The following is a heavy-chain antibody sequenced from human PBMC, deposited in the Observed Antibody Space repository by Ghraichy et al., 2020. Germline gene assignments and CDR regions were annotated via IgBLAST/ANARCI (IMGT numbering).Heavy chain of an antibody. CDR2: MNPNSGNT. CDR3: ARGLVQGVAFDY. CDR1: GYTFTSYD. J-gene: IGHJ4*02. V-gene: IGHV1-8*01. D-gene: IGHD2-15*01. Sequence: ASVKVSCKASGYTFTSYDINWVRQATGQGLEWMGWMNPNSGNTGYAQKFQGRVTMTRNTSISTAYMELSSLRSEDTAVYYCARGLVQGVAFDYWGQGTLVTVSS.